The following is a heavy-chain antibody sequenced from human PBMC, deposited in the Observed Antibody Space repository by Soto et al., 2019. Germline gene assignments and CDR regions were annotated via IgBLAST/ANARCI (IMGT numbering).Heavy chain of an antibody. J-gene: IGHJ6*02. CDR1: GFTFSSYS. V-gene: IGHV3-21*01. Sequence: GGSLRLSCAASGFTFSSYSMNWVRQAPGKGLEWVSSISSSSSYIYYADSVKGRFTISRDNAKNSLYLQMNSLRAEDTAVYYCAREIGFWVGQRVATITRRKYYYGMDVWGQGTTVTVSS. D-gene: IGHD5-12*01. CDR3: AREIGFWVGQRVATITRRKYYYGMDV. CDR2: ISSSSSYI.